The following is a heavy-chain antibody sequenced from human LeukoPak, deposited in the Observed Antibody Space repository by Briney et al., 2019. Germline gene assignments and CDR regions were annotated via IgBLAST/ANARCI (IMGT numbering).Heavy chain of an antibody. Sequence: GGSLRLSCAASGFTSRDYWMSWVRQAPGKGLEWVSSISSSSSYIYYADSVKGRFTISRDNAKNSLYLQMNSLRAEDTAVYYCARAHRKSSTSCFDYWGQGTLVTVSS. CDR3: ARAHRKSSTSCFDY. D-gene: IGHD2-2*01. CDR1: GFTSRDYW. J-gene: IGHJ4*02. CDR2: ISSSSSYI. V-gene: IGHV3-21*01.